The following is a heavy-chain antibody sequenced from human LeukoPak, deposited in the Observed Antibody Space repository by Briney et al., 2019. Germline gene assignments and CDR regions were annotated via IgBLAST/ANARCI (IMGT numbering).Heavy chain of an antibody. CDR3: AKDLRPDGVDNFDH. V-gene: IGHV3-23*01. CDR1: GFNFNSYT. J-gene: IGHJ4*02. D-gene: IGHD2-8*01. CDR2: ILASGSPT. Sequence: TGGSLRLSCAASGFNFNSYTMNWVRRAPGKGLQWVANILASGSPTYYADSVKGRFIISRDNSKNTVYLQMNSLRVEDTAIYYCAKDLRPDGVDNFDHWGQGILVTVSS.